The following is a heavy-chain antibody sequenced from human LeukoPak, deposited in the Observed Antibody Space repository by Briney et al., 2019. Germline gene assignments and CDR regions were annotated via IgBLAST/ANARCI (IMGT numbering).Heavy chain of an antibody. CDR1: GITFSRYG. J-gene: IGHJ4*02. V-gene: IGHV3-30*02. CDR3: AREILAPGKTHEY. CDR2: IRYDGSIK. Sequence: GGSLRLSCAASGITFSRYGMHWVRQAPGKGLEWVTFIRYDGSIKYYADSVKGRFTMSRDNAKNTLYLQMDSPRAEDTAMYYCAREILAPGKTHEYWGQGTLVTVSS.